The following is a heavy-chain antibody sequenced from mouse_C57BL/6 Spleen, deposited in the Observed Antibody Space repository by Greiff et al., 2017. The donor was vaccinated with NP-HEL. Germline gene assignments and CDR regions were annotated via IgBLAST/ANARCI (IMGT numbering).Heavy chain of an antibody. D-gene: IGHD1-1*01. CDR3: TLFITTVVATGYFDY. Sequence: VQLQQSGTVLARPGASVKMSCKTSGFTFTSYWMHWVKQRPGQGLEWIGAIYPGNSDTSYNQKFKGKAKLTAVTSASTAYMELSSLTNEDSAVYYCTLFITTVVATGYFDYWGQGTTLTVSS. CDR1: GFTFTSYW. V-gene: IGHV1-5*01. J-gene: IGHJ2*01. CDR2: IYPGNSDT.